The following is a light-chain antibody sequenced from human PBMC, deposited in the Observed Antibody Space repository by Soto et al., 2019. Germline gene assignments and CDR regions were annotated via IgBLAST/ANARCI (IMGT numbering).Light chain of an antibody. CDR2: GAS. Sequence: EIVMTQSPATLSVSPGERATLSCRASQSVTYNSLAWYQQKPGQAPRLLIYGASNRATGIPDRFSGSGSGTDFTLTISRLEPEDFTVYYCHHYETFGQGTKV. CDR3: HHYET. CDR1: QSVTYNS. V-gene: IGKV3-20*01. J-gene: IGKJ1*01.